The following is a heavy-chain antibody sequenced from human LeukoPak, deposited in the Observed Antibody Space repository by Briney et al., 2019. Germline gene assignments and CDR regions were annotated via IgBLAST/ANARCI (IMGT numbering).Heavy chain of an antibody. Sequence: GGSLRLSCAASGFTFSSYSMNWVRQAPGKGLEWVSSISSSGSYIYYADSVKGRFTISRDNSKNTLYLQMNSLRAEDTAVYYCASALRIYYYFDYWGQGTLVTVSS. D-gene: IGHD1-26*01. CDR3: ASALRIYYYFDY. CDR1: GFTFSSYS. J-gene: IGHJ4*02. V-gene: IGHV3-21*04. CDR2: ISSSGSYI.